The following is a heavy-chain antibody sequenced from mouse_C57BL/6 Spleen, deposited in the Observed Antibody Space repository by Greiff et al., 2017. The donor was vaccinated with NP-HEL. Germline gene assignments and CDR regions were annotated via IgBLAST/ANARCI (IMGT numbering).Heavy chain of an antibody. CDR3: AIITTGYIDV. Sequence: QVQLQQPGAELVMPGASVKLSCKASGYTFTSYWMHWVKQRPGQGLEWIGEIDPSDSYTNYNQKFKGKSTLTVDKSSSTAYMQLSSLTSEDSAVYYCAIITTGYIDVWGTGTTVTVSS. V-gene: IGHV1-69*01. J-gene: IGHJ1*03. D-gene: IGHD1-1*01. CDR1: GYTFTSYW. CDR2: IDPSDSYT.